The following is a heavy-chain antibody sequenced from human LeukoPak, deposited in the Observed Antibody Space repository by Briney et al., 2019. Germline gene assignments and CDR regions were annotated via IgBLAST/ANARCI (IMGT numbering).Heavy chain of an antibody. CDR1: GYTFTGYY. J-gene: IGHJ5*02. CDR2: INPNSGGT. D-gene: IGHD4-17*01. Sequence: ASVKVSCKASGYTFTGYYMQWVRQAPGQGLEWMGWINPNSGGTNYAQKFQGRVTMTRDTSISTAYMELRRLSSDDTAVYYCARDPQVYGDFDNWFDPWGQGTLVTVSS. V-gene: IGHV1-2*02. CDR3: ARDPQVYGDFDNWFDP.